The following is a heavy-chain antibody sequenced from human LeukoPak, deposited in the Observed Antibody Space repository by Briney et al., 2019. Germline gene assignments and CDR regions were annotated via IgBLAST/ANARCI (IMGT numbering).Heavy chain of an antibody. Sequence: GKSLRLSCAASGLTVSIYTMHWVRQASGEGLEWVALIPYDGTNKYYADSVKGRFTISRDNSKSTLYLQMNSLRAEDTAVYYCARAVGDCSGGSCYSELDYWGQGALVTVSS. V-gene: IGHV3-30*01. CDR3: ARAVGDCSGGSCYSELDY. CDR1: GLTVSIYT. D-gene: IGHD2-15*01. J-gene: IGHJ4*02. CDR2: IPYDGTNK.